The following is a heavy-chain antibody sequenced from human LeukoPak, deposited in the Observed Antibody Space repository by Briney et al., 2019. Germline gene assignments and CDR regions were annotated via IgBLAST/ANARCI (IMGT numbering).Heavy chain of an antibody. CDR3: ARFRGTSSWHQKVFDY. V-gene: IGHV4-59*08. CDR1: GGSINSYN. J-gene: IGHJ4*02. Sequence: SETLSLTCTVSGGSINSYNWNWIRQPPGKGLEWIGYISYNGSPDYNPSFKSRVTMSVDTSQGQFSLRLSSVTAADTAVYYCARFRGTSSWHQKVFDYWGQGAPVTVSS. D-gene: IGHD2-15*01. CDR2: ISYNGSP.